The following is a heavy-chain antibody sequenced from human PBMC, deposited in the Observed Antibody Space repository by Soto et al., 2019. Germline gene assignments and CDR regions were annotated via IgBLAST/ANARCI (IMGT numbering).Heavy chain of an antibody. CDR2: IYYSGST. D-gene: IGHD5-18*01. CDR1: GGSISSGGYY. CDR3: ARTSGYSYGYYFDY. V-gene: IGHV4-31*03. J-gene: IGHJ4*02. Sequence: QVQLQESGPGLVKPSQTLSLTCTVSGGSISSGGYYWSWIRQHPGKGLEWIGYIYYSGSTYYNPSLKSRVTISVDTSKNQFSLKLSCVTAADTAVYYCARTSGYSYGYYFDYWGQGTLVTVSS.